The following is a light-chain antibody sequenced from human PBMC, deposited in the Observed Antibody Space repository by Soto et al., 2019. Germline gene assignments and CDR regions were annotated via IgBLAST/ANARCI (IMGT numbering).Light chain of an antibody. CDR2: EVS. V-gene: IGLV2-8*01. Sequence: QSVLTQPPSASGSPGQSVTISCTGTSSDVGKYDYVSWFQHHPGKAPKLIIYEVSKRPSGVPDRFSGSKSGSTASLTVSGLQAEDEGDYYCSSYTRGSTYVFGTGTKVTVL. J-gene: IGLJ1*01. CDR3: SSYTRGSTYV. CDR1: SSDVGKYDY.